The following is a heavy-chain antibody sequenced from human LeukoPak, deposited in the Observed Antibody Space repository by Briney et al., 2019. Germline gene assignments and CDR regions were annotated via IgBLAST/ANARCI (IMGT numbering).Heavy chain of an antibody. CDR2: IYYSGST. CDR3: ARQSDIVVVVAATWGFDY. CDR1: GGSISSSSYY. Sequence: PSETLSLTCTVSGGSISSSSYYWGWIRQPPGKGLEWIGSIYYSGSTYYNPSLKSRVTISVDTSKNQFSLKLSSVTAADTAVYYCARQSDIVVVVAATWGFDYWGQGTLVTVSS. J-gene: IGHJ4*02. D-gene: IGHD2-15*01. V-gene: IGHV4-39*01.